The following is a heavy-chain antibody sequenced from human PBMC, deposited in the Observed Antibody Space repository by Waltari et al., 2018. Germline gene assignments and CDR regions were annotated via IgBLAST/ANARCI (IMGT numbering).Heavy chain of an antibody. CDR3: ASSLYGDYTQIWGRVFDY. D-gene: IGHD4-17*01. CDR1: GFTFRSYA. V-gene: IGHV3-23*01. CDR2: ISGSGGST. J-gene: IGHJ4*02. Sequence: VQLLESGGGLVQSGGSLRLSCAASGFTFRSYARNWVRQAPGKGVEWVSVISGSGGSTDYADSVKGRFTISRDNSKNTLYLQMNNLRVEDTAVYYCASSLYGDYTQIWGRVFDYWGQGTLVTVSS.